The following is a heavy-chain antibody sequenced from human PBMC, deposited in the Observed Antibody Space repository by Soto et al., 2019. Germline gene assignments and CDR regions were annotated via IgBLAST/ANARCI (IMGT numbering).Heavy chain of an antibody. CDR3: ARGGSYGSWYLDL. J-gene: IGHJ2*01. Sequence: PSPTLSLTCVISGDSVSSNSAAWNWIRQSPSRGLEWLGRTYYGSKWYNDHAVSVKSRITINPDTSKNQFSLHLNSVTPEDTAVYYCARGGSYGSWYLDLWGRGTLVTVSS. D-gene: IGHD5-18*01. V-gene: IGHV6-1*01. CDR1: GDSVSSNSAA. CDR2: TYYGSKWYN.